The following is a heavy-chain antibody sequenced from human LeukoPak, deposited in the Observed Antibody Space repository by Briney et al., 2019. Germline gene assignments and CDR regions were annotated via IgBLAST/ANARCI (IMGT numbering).Heavy chain of an antibody. Sequence: SETLSLTCTVSGGSISSYYWSWIRQPPGKGLEWIGYIYYSGSINYIPSLKSRVTISVDTSKNQFSLKLSSVTAADTAVYYCARICSGGSCYSAQFSGIAQNIGFGYAFDIWGQGTMVTVSS. CDR3: ARICSGGSCYSAQFSGIAQNIGFGYAFDI. V-gene: IGHV4-59*01. D-gene: IGHD2-15*01. J-gene: IGHJ3*02. CDR2: IYYSGSI. CDR1: GGSISSYY.